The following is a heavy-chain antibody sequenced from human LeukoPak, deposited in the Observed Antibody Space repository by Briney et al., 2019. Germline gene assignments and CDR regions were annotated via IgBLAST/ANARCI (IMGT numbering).Heavy chain of an antibody. CDR3: ARGLYSSSWSQQYYFDY. V-gene: IGHV1-18*04. CDR1: GYTFTSYG. Sequence: GASVKVSCRASGYTFTSYGISWVRQAPGQGLEWMGWISAYNGNTNYAQKLQGRVTMTTDTSTSTAYMGLRSLRSDDTAVYYCARGLYSSSWSQQYYFDYWGQGTLVTVS. D-gene: IGHD6-13*01. CDR2: ISAYNGNT. J-gene: IGHJ4*02.